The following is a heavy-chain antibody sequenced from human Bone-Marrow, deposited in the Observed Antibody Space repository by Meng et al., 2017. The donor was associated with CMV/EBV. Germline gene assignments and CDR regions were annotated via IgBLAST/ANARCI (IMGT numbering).Heavy chain of an antibody. J-gene: IGHJ4*02. CDR2: IKQVGSEK. D-gene: IGHD6-6*01. CDR1: GFTFSSYW. V-gene: IGHV3-7*01. CDR3: AREVYVDY. Sequence: GESLKISCAASGFTFSSYWMSWVRQAPGKGLEWVANIKQVGSEKYYVDSVKGRFTISRDNAKNSLYLQMNSLRAEDTAVYYCAREVYVDYWGQGTLVTVSS.